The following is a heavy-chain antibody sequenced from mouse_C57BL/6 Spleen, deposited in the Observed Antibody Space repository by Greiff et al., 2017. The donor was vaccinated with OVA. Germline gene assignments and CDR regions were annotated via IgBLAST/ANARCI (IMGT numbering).Heavy chain of an antibody. CDR2: IRNKANNHAT. Sequence: EVKLVESGGGLVQPGGSMKLSCAASGFTFSDAWMDWVRQSPEKGLEWVAEIRNKANNHATYYAESVKGRFTISRDDSKSSVYLQMNSLRAEDTGIYYCTPMGGYYPAWFAYWGQGTLVTVSA. D-gene: IGHD2-3*01. V-gene: IGHV6-6*01. J-gene: IGHJ3*01. CDR3: TPMGGYYPAWFAY. CDR1: GFTFSDAW.